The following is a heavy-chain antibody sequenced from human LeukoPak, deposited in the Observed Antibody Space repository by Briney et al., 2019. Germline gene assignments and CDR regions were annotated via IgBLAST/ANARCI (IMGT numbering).Heavy chain of an antibody. CDR1: GGSISSYY. D-gene: IGHD3/OR15-3a*01. CDR3: ARGHIFDFAF. V-gene: IGHV4-59*01. Sequence: PSETLSLTCTVSGGSISSYYWSWIRQPPGKGLEWIGYIYYSGSTKYNPSLKSRVTISVDASKTQFSLKLNSVTAADTAVYYCARGHIFDFAFWGQGTLVTVSS. CDR2: IYYSGST. J-gene: IGHJ4*02.